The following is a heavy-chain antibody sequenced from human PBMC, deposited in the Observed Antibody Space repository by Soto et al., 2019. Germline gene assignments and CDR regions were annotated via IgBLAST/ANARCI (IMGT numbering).Heavy chain of an antibody. CDR3: AKAVGSYGNFDY. CDR2: ISWNSGSI. Sequence: EVQLVESGGGLVQPGRSWSLSCAASGFPFDDFARHWAGQAPGKGLGWVSRISWNSGSIGYADSVKGRFIISRDNAKNSLYLQMNSLRAEDTALYYCAKAVGSYGNFDYWGQGTLVTVSS. V-gene: IGHV3-9*01. CDR1: GFPFDDFA. J-gene: IGHJ4*02. D-gene: IGHD5-18*01.